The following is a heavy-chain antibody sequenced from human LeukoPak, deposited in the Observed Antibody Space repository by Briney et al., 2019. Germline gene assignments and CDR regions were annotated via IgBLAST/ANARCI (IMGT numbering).Heavy chain of an antibody. CDR2: IIPILGIA. J-gene: IGHJ4*02. Sequence: SVKVSCKASGGTFSSYAISWVRQAPGQGLERMGRIIPILGIANYAQKFQGRVTITADKSTSTAYMELSSLRSEDTAVYYCARDPSYHDSSGYSVFYWGQGTLVTVSS. D-gene: IGHD3-22*01. CDR3: ARDPSYHDSSGYSVFY. CDR1: GGTFSSYA. V-gene: IGHV1-69*04.